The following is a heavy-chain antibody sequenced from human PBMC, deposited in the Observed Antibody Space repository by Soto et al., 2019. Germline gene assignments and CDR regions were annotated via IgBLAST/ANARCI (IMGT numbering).Heavy chain of an antibody. D-gene: IGHD2-15*01. CDR2: ISAYNADT. J-gene: IGHJ6*02. CDR1: GYTFTSYG. V-gene: IGHV1-18*01. CDR3: AREGSDCSGGSCYSGVDA. Sequence: QVQLVQSGPEVKKPGASVKVSCKASGYTFTSYGISWVRQAPGQGLEWMGWISAYNADTNYAQKLRGRVTMTTDTSTTTAYMELRSLRSDDTAVYYCAREGSDCSGGSCYSGVDAWGQGTTVTVSS.